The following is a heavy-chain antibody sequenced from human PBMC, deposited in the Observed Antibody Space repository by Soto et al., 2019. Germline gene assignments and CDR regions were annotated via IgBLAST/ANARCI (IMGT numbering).Heavy chain of an antibody. D-gene: IGHD5-12*01. CDR1: GFTFSDYS. CDR3: AREVATIRDGWFDP. V-gene: IGHV3-11*01. J-gene: IGHJ5*02. Sequence: LRLSCAASGFTFSDYSMSWIRQAPGKGLEWVSYISSSGSTIYYADSVKGRFTISRDNAKNSLYLQMNSLRAEDTAVYYCAREVATIRDGWFDPWGQGTLVTVSS. CDR2: ISSSGSTI.